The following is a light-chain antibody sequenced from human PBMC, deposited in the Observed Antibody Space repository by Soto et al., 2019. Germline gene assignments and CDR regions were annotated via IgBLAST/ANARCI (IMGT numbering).Light chain of an antibody. CDR1: QGISSY. V-gene: IGKV1-8*01. Sequence: AIRMTQSPSSLSASTGDRVTITCRASQGISSYLAWYQQKPGKAPKLLIYAASTLQSGVPSRFSGSGSGTDFTLTIICLQSEDFATYYCQQYYSYPYTFGQGTKLEI. CDR3: QQYYSYPYT. CDR2: AAS. J-gene: IGKJ2*01.